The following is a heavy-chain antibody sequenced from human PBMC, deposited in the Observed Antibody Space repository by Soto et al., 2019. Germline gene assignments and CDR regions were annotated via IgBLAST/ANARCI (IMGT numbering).Heavy chain of an antibody. D-gene: IGHD2-2*01. Sequence: GSLRLSFAASEFMFSSYAMSWVRQAPGKGLEWVSAISGGSRDSTHYADSVKGRFTVSRDNSKNTLFLQLNSLRADDSAVSYRARAARYCTSASGSRYSYFAMDGSSQGSKVNVSS. CDR2: ISGGSRDST. J-gene: IGHJ6*02. V-gene: IGHV3-23*01. CDR1: EFMFSSYA. CDR3: ARAARYCTSASGSRYSYFAMDG.